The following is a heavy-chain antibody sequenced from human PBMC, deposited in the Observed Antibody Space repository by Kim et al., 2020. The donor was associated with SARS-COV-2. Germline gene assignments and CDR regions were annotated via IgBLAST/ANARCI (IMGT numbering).Heavy chain of an antibody. CDR3: ARGYSSSWFNYYGMDV. J-gene: IGHJ6*02. Sequence: PSLKSRGTISVDKSKNPFSLKLSSVTAADTAVYYCARGYSSSWFNYYGMDVWGQGTTVTVSS. D-gene: IGHD6-13*01. V-gene: IGHV4-4*02.